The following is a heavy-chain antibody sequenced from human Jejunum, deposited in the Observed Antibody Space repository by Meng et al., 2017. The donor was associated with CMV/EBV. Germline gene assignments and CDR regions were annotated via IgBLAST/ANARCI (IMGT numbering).Heavy chain of an antibody. CDR1: GFIFSNEA. J-gene: IGHJ3*02. V-gene: IGHV3-23*03. D-gene: IGHD5-24*01. CDR2: LNGGRFFTT. Sequence: SGFIFSNEAMNWLRQAPGKGLEWVASLNGGRFFTTYYADSVKGRFTISRDTSKNTLYLQLDSLRVEDTAVYYCASLMATGHAFDIWGQGTMVTVSS. CDR3: ASLMATGHAFDI.